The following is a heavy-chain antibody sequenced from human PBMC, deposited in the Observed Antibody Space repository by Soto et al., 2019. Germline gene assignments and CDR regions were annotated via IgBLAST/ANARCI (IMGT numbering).Heavy chain of an antibody. D-gene: IGHD1-1*01. CDR2: IYHDGNT. CDR1: GGTISSNNW. J-gene: IGHJ4*02. CDR3: AKLDGGGY. V-gene: IGHV4-4*02. Sequence: QVQLQESGPGLVTASGTRSLTCAVAGGTISSNNWWSWVRQPPGKGLEWIGEIYHDGNTHYNPSLKSRVTISVDKSKNHFALILSSLTAADTAVYYCAKLDGGGYWGQGTLVTVSS.